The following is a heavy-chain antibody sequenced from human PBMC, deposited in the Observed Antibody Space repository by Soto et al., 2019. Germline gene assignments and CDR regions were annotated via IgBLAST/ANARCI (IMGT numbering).Heavy chain of an antibody. CDR2: IIPIFGTS. Sequence: QVQLVQSGAEVKKPGSSVKVSCKASGGTFSSYAISWVRQAPGQGLEWMGGIIPIFGTSNYAQKFQGRVTITADKSTSTAYMALSRLRSEDTAVYYCARDNLRDCTNGVCYTGRDDYWGQGTLVTVYS. J-gene: IGHJ4*02. CDR1: GGTFSSYA. D-gene: IGHD2-8*01. V-gene: IGHV1-69*06. CDR3: ARDNLRDCTNGVCYTGRDDY.